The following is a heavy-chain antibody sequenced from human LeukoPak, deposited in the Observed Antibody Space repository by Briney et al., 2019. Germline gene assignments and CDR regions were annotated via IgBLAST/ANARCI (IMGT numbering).Heavy chain of an antibody. Sequence: GRSLRLSCAASGFTFSSYAMHWVRQAPGKGLEGVAVISYDGSNKYYADSVKGRFTISRDNSKNTLYLQMNSLRAEDTAVYYCARGRREVITMIVVVITGFDYWGQGTLVTVSS. D-gene: IGHD3-22*01. V-gene: IGHV3-30*04. J-gene: IGHJ4*02. CDR2: ISYDGSNK. CDR1: GFTFSSYA. CDR3: ARGRREVITMIVVVITGFDY.